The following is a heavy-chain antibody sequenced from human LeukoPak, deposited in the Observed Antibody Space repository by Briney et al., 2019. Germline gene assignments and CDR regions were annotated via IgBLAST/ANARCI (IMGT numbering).Heavy chain of an antibody. CDR3: ARELGYSSAPRDWFDP. CDR1: GYTFTGYY. CDR2: INPNSGGT. V-gene: IGHV1-2*02. J-gene: IGHJ5*02. Sequence: GASVRVSRKASGYTFTGYYMHWVRQAPGQGVEGMGWINPNSGGTNYAQKFQGRVTMTRDTSISTAYMELSRLRSDDTAVYYCARELGYSSAPRDWFDPWGQGTLVTVSS. D-gene: IGHD6-19*01.